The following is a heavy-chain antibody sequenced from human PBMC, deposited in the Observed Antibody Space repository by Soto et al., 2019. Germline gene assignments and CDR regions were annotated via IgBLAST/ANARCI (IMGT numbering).Heavy chain of an antibody. V-gene: IGHV1-18*04. CDR1: GYTFTSYG. CDR3: ARGLHCSGGSCYDSGNWFDP. CDR2: ISAYNGNT. D-gene: IGHD2-15*01. Sequence: ASVKVSCKASGYTFTSYGISWVRQTPGQGLEWMGWISAYNGNTNYAQKLQGRVTMTTDTSTSTAYMELRSLRSDDTAVYYCARGLHCSGGSCYDSGNWFDPWGQGTLVTVSS. J-gene: IGHJ5*02.